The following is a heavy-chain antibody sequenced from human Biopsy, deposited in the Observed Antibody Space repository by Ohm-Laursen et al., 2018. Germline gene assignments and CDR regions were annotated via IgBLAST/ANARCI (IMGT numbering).Heavy chain of an antibody. Sequence: TLSLTCSVSGGSIISYYWTWIRQPPGKGLEWIGHVYNGGITNYNPSPKSRVTISKDTSKNQFSLQVNSVTAADTAVYYCARTPRDSFWSGSYKRGLWFDPWGRGTLVIVSS. CDR3: ARTPRDSFWSGSYKRGLWFDP. D-gene: IGHD3-3*01. CDR2: VYNGGIT. CDR1: GGSIISYY. J-gene: IGHJ5*02. V-gene: IGHV4-59*01.